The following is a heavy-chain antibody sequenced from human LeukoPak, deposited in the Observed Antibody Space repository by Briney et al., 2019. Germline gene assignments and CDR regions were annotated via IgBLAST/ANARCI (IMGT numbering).Heavy chain of an antibody. CDR2: IKPDGSEK. CDR3: ARSTAGLDY. V-gene: IGHV3-7*01. J-gene: IGHJ4*02. D-gene: IGHD5-18*01. CDR1: GFTFSNSW. Sequence: GGSLRLSCPASGFTFSNSWMAWVRQAPGKGLEWVDNIKPDGSEKYYVDSVKGRFTISKDNAKNSLYLQMNSLRVEDTAMYYCARSTAGLDYWGQGTLVTVSS.